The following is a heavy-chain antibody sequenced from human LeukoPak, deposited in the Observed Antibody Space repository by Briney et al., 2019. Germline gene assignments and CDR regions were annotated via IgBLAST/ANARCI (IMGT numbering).Heavy chain of an antibody. V-gene: IGHV4-34*01. CDR3: ARQWLVSPLFDY. CDR1: GGSFSAYY. D-gene: IGHD6-19*01. Sequence: SETLSLACSVYGGSFSAYYWTWIRQSPGKGLEWIGEINHSGSTNYNPSLKSRVSISVDTSKNQFSLNLRSVTAADTAVYYCARQWLVSPLFDYWGQGTLVTVSS. J-gene: IGHJ4*02. CDR2: INHSGST.